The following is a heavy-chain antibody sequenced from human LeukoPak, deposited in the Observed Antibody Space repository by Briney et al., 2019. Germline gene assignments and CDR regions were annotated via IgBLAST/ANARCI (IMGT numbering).Heavy chain of an antibody. J-gene: IGHJ4*02. CDR1: GGSISSSSYY. D-gene: IGHD1-26*01. V-gene: IGHV4-39*01. Sequence: SETLSLTCTVPGGSISSSSYYWGWIRQPPGKGLEWIGSIYYSGSTYYNPSLKSRVTISVDTSKNQYSLKLSSVTAADTAVYYCARPWGGSGSYIYDYWGQGTLVTVSS. CDR3: ARPWGGSGSYIYDY. CDR2: IYYSGST.